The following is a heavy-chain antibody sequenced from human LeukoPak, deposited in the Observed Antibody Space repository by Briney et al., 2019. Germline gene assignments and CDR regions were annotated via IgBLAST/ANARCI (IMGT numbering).Heavy chain of an antibody. CDR1: GGSFSGYY. CDR3: ARGHYYYGSGEPHYYYMDV. V-gene: IGHV4-34*01. Sequence: PSETLSLTCAVYGGSFSGYYGSWIRQPPGKGLEWIGEINHSGSTNYNPSLKSRVTISVDTSKNQFSLKLSSVTAADTAVYYCARGHYYYGSGEPHYYYMDVWGKGTTVTVSS. J-gene: IGHJ6*03. CDR2: INHSGST. D-gene: IGHD3-10*01.